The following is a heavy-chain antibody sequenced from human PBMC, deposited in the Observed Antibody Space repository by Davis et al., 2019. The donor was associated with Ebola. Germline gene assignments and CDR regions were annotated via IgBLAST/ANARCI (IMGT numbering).Heavy chain of an antibody. V-gene: IGHV4-59*01. D-gene: IGHD5-24*01. CDR2: IYYSGST. J-gene: IGHJ5*02. CDR3: ARVSEGDGYSNYRWFDP. CDR1: GGSISSYY. Sequence: SETLSLTCTVSGGSISSYYWSWIRQPPGKGLEWIGYIYYSGSTNYNPSLKSRVTISVDTSKNQFSLKLSSVAAADTAVYHCARVSEGDGYSNYRWFDPWGQGTLVTVST.